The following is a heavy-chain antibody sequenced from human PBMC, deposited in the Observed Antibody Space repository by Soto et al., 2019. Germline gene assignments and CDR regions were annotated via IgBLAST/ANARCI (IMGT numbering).Heavy chain of an antibody. CDR1: GGSISSGPYS. J-gene: IGHJ6*02. CDR3: ARLGGYCGATCHGYYAMDV. V-gene: IGHV4-39*01. D-gene: IGHD2-21*01. Sequence: PSETLSLTCTVSGGSISSGPYSWGWIRQPPGKGLEWIGTFYYSGSTHYNPSLVSRVTISVDTSKEQFSLRVNSVTAADTAVYYCARLGGYCGATCHGYYAMDVWGQGTTVTVSS. CDR2: FYYSGST.